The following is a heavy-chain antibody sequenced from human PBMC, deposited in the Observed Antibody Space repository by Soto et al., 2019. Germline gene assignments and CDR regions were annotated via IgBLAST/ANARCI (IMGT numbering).Heavy chain of an antibody. V-gene: IGHV2-5*02. CDR1: GFSLITSGEG. D-gene: IGHD2-21*01. CDR2: IYWDDDK. J-gene: IGHJ5*02. CDR3: AHRRVDNWFGP. Sequence: QITLKESGTTVVKPTQTLTLTCTFSGFSLITSGEGVAWIRQPPGKALEWLAVIYWDDDKRYSPSLKSRLTITKATSKNQVILTMTNMDPVDTATYYCAHRRVDNWFGPWGQGTLVTVSS.